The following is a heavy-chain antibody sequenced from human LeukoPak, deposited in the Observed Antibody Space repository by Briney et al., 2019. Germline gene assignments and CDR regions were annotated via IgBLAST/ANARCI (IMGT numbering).Heavy chain of an antibody. CDR1: GGSFSGYY. Sequence: SETLSLTCAVYGGSFSGYYWSWIRQPPGKGLEWIGEINHSGSTNYNPSLKSRVTISVDKSKNQFSLKLSSVTAADTAVYYCARIPPYCSGGSCYSSQFDPWGQGTLVTVSS. J-gene: IGHJ5*02. CDR3: ARIPPYCSGGSCYSSQFDP. V-gene: IGHV4-34*01. D-gene: IGHD2-15*01. CDR2: INHSGST.